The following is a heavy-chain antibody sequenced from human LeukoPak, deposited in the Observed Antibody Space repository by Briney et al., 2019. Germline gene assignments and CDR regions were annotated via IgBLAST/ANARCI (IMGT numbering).Heavy chain of an antibody. D-gene: IGHD3-22*01. CDR3: ARAPRQYHYDSSGYHY. CDR1: GYTFTSYG. J-gene: IGHJ4*02. Sequence: ASVKVSCKASGYTFTSYGISWVRQAPRQGLEWMGWISAYNGDTNYAQKLQGIVTMTTDTSTRTAYMELRSLRSDDTAVYYCARAPRQYHYDSSGYHYWGQGTLVTVSS. V-gene: IGHV1-18*01. CDR2: ISAYNGDT.